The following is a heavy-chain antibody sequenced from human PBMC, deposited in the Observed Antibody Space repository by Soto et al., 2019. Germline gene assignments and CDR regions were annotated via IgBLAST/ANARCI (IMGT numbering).Heavy chain of an antibody. V-gene: IGHV3-30*03. Sequence: GGSLRLSCAASGFTFSSYGMHWVRQAPGKGLEWVAVVSYDGSNKYYADSVKGRFTTSRDNAKNSLYLQMNSLRPEDTALYYCVRSKGGYSYGTPFDYWGQGTLVTVSS. D-gene: IGHD5-18*01. CDR2: VSYDGSNK. J-gene: IGHJ4*02. CDR3: VRSKGGYSYGTPFDY. CDR1: GFTFSSYG.